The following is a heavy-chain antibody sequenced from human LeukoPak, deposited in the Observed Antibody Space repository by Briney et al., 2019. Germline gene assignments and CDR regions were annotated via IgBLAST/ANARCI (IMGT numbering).Heavy chain of an antibody. CDR3: ATGYKYYFDY. CDR2: ISYDGSNK. D-gene: IGHD3-9*01. J-gene: IGHJ4*02. CDR1: GFTFSSYG. Sequence: GGSLRLSCAASGFTFSSYGMPWVRQAPGKGLEWVEVISYDGSNKYYADSVKGRFTISRDNSKNTQYLQMDSLRAEETAVYYCATGYKYYFDYWGQGTLVTVSS. V-gene: IGHV3-30*03.